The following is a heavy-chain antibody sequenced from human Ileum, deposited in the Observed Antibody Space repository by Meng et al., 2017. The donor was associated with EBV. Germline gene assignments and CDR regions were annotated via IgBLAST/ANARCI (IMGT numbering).Heavy chain of an antibody. CDR3: AREDSSGWFRVDY. V-gene: IGHV4-39*07. CDR1: GDTLSSSRYY. CDR2: FYFGGST. D-gene: IGHD6-19*01. Sequence: QLRLQVSGPGLVKPSETLALPCTVSGDTLSSSRYYWDWIRQTPGKGLEWIGNFYFGGSTYYNPSLRSRVTISGDTSKNQFSLKLTSVTAADTAIYYCAREDSSGWFRVDYWGPGSLVTVSS. J-gene: IGHJ4*02.